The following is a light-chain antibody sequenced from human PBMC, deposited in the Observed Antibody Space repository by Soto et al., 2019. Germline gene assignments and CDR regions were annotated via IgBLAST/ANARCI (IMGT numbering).Light chain of an antibody. CDR3: QHSGGLT. J-gene: IGKJ4*01. CDR1: QSIATW. Sequence: DIQMTQSPSTLSASVGDRVTITCRASQSIATWLAWYQKKPEKAPKVLIYRASRLESGVPSRFSGSGSGTEFTLTISSLDPDYFATYYCQHSGGLTFGGGTKVEI. V-gene: IGKV1-5*03. CDR2: RAS.